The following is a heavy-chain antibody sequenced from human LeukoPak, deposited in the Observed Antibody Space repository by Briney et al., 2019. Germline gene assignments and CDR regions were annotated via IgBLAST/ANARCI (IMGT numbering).Heavy chain of an antibody. CDR1: GGSFSGYY. V-gene: IGHV4-34*01. J-gene: IGHJ4*02. D-gene: IGHD1-26*01. CDR3: ARGKGIWGIVGATTALDY. CDR2: INHSGST. Sequence: SETLSITCAVYGGSFSGYYWSWIRQPPGKGLEWIGEINHSGSTNYNPSLKSRVTISVDTSKNQFSLKLSSVTAADTAVQYCARGKGIWGIVGATTALDYWGQGTLVTVSS.